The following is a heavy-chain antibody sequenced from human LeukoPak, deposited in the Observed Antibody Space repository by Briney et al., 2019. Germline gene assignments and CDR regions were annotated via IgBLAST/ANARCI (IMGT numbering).Heavy chain of an antibody. J-gene: IGHJ6*03. V-gene: IGHV7-4-1*02. Sequence: GASVKVSCKASGYTFTSYAMNWVRQAPGQGLEWMGWINTNTGNPTYAQGFTGRFVFSLDTSVSTAYLQISSLKAEDTAVYYCARVEYSGYESYYYMDVWGKGTTVTVSS. CDR2: INTNTGNP. CDR3: ARVEYSGYESYYYMDV. D-gene: IGHD5-12*01. CDR1: GYTFTSYA.